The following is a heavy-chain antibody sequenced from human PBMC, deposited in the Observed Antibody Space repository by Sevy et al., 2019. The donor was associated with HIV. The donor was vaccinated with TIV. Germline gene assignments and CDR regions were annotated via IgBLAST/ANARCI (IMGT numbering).Heavy chain of an antibody. CDR2: TYYRSKWYN. J-gene: IGHJ4*02. V-gene: IGHV6-1*01. D-gene: IGHD2-2*01. Sequence: SQTLSLTCAISGDSVSSNSAAWNWIRQSPSRGLEWLGRTYYRSKWYNDYAVSVKSRITINPDTSKNQFSLQLNSVTPEDTAVDYCARDWDIVVVPAARYFDYWGQGTLVTVSS. CDR3: ARDWDIVVVPAARYFDY. CDR1: GDSVSSNSAA.